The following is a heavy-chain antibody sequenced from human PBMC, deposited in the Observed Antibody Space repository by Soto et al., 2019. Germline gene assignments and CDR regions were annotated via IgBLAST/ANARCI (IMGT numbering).Heavy chain of an antibody. Sequence: ASVKVSCKTSGYTFSAYYVHWARRAPGRGFQWLGWINPSNEITTFSEFFQGRITMTRDTSTNTVHMELNSLRAEDTAVYYCAQEQLAFSYDYWGQGAQVTVSS. CDR1: GYTFSAYY. D-gene: IGHD6-13*01. V-gene: IGHV1-2*02. CDR3: AQEQLAFSYDY. CDR2: INPSNEIT. J-gene: IGHJ4*02.